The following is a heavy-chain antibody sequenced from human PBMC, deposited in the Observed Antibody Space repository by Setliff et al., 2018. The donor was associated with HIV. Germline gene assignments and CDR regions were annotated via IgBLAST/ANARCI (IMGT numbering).Heavy chain of an antibody. CDR1: GFSLTTRGMR. D-gene: IGHD3-22*01. V-gene: IGHV2-70*04. CDR2: IDWSDNK. Sequence: SGPTLVNPTETLTLTCTFSGFSLTTRGMRVNWIRQPPGKAPEWLARIDWSDNKFYSTSLNTRLTISKDTSRNQVVLTMTNMDPMDTATYYCARMRSDGSGMLGYWGQGTLVTVSS. J-gene: IGHJ4*02. CDR3: ARMRSDGSGMLGY.